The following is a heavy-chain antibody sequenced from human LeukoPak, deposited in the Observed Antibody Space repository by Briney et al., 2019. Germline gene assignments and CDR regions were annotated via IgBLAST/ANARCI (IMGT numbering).Heavy chain of an antibody. CDR3: TRNWYLTSYGMDV. J-gene: IGHJ6*02. Sequence: GGSLTLSCAASGFTFRNYWMTGVRQAPGKGLEWVANIKEDGGEKYYVDSVKGRFTISRDNAKNLLYLQLNSLRVEDTAVYYCTRNWYLTSYGMDVWGQGTTVTVSS. CDR2: IKEDGGEK. D-gene: IGHD3-9*01. CDR1: GFTFRNYW. V-gene: IGHV3-7*05.